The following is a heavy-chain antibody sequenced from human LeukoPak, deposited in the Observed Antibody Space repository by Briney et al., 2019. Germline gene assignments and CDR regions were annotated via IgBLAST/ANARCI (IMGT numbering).Heavy chain of an antibody. D-gene: IGHD3-22*01. CDR2: IYYSGST. CDR3: ARGPYDSSGYRIDY. J-gene: IGHJ4*02. CDR1: GGSISSTSNY. Sequence: SETLSLTCTVSGGSISSTSNYWGWIRQPPGKGLEWIGSIYYSGSTYYNPSLKSRVTISVDTSKNQFSLKLSSVTAADTAVYYCARGPYDSSGYRIDYWGQGTLVTVSS. V-gene: IGHV4-39*07.